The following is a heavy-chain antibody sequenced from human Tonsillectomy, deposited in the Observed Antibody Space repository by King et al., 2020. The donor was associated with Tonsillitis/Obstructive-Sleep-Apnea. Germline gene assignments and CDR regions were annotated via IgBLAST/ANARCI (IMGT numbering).Heavy chain of an antibody. Sequence: VQLVESGGGLVQPGGSLRLSCAASGFTFSSYEMNWVRQAPGKGLEWVSYISSSGSTIYYADSVKGRFTMSRDNAKNSLYLQMNSLRDEDTAVYYCARMWPQPPGYYYYGMDVWGQGTTVTVSS. V-gene: IGHV3-48*03. D-gene: IGHD2-21*01. J-gene: IGHJ6*02. CDR2: ISSSGSTI. CDR3: ARMWPQPPGYYYYGMDV. CDR1: GFTFSSYE.